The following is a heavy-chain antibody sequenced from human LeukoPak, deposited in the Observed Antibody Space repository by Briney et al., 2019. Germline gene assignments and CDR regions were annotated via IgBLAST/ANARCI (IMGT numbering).Heavy chain of an antibody. CDR1: GYTLTSYG. V-gene: IGHV1-18*03. D-gene: IGHD6-19*01. J-gene: IGHJ4*02. CDR2: ISGYKGNT. CDR3: ARGVGGSGWPHDY. Sequence: ASVNVSCMASGYTLTSYGVSWVRPAAGRGREWVGWISGYKGNTNYARKLQGRATMTTDSSESTAYMELSSLRSDDVAVYYCARGVGGSGWPHDYWGQGTLVTVSS.